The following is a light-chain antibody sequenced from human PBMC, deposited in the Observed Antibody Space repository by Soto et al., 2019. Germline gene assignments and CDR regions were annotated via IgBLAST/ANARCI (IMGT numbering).Light chain of an antibody. J-gene: IGKJ4*01. CDR2: DAS. CDR1: QSINNY. CDR3: QQYNNWPPLT. V-gene: IGKV3-11*01. Sequence: EIVLTQSPATLSLSPGERATLSCRASQSINNYLAWYQQKPGQAPRLLIYDASNRATGIPARFSGSGSGTDFTLTISRLETEDFAVYYCQQYNNWPPLTFGGGTKVDIK.